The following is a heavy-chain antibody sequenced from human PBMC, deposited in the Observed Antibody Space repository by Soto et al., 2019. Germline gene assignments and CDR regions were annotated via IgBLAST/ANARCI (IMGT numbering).Heavy chain of an antibody. Sequence: TVGSLRLSCEASGLSFRTSTMNWVRQAPGKGLEWVSYISSESTTIYYADSVRGRFTISRDNAKNALFLQMNSLRDEDTAVYYCARVRRNDASDYYGMDVWGHGTTVTVSS. D-gene: IGHD1-1*01. V-gene: IGHV3-48*02. CDR3: ARVRRNDASDYYGMDV. J-gene: IGHJ6*02. CDR1: GLSFRTST. CDR2: ISSESTTI.